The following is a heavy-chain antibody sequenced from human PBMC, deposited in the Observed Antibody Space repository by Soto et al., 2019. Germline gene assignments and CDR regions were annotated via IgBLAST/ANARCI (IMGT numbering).Heavy chain of an antibody. CDR3: ARGALGATVGGLDY. D-gene: IGHD1-26*01. V-gene: IGHV3-33*01. CDR2: IWFDGSNA. CDR1: GFTFRNYA. J-gene: IGHJ4*02. Sequence: QVHLVESGGGMVQPGRSLRLSCASSGFTFRNYAMHWARQVPGKGLEWVAVIWFDGSNANYADSVKGRFTISRDNSKNTLYLQMTSLRVEDTAVYYCARGALGATVGGLDYWGQGTLVSVSS.